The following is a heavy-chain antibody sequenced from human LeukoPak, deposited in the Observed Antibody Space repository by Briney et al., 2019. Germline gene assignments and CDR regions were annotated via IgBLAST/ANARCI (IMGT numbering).Heavy chain of an antibody. J-gene: IGHJ4*02. V-gene: IGHV4-39*01. D-gene: IGHD3-16*02. CDR1: GGSISSSSYY. CDR2: IYYSGST. CDR3: ASGDYVWGTYRSSGYYFDY. Sequence: PETLSLTCTVSGGSISSSSYYWGWIRQPPGKGLEWIGSIYYSGSTYYNPSLKSRVTISVDTSKNQFSLKLSSVTAADTAVYYCASGDYVWGTYRSSGYYFDYWGQGTLVTVSS.